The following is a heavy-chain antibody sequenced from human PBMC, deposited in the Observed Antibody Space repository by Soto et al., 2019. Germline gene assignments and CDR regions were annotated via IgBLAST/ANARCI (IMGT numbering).Heavy chain of an antibody. Sequence: GSLRLSCAASGFTFSDYYMSWIRQAPGKGLEWVSYISSSGSTIYYADSVKGRFTISRDNAKNSLYLQMNSLRAEDTAVYYCARSVADENDAFDIWGQGTMVTVSS. J-gene: IGHJ3*02. CDR1: GFTFSDYY. V-gene: IGHV3-11*01. CDR3: ARSVADENDAFDI. CDR2: ISSSGSTI. D-gene: IGHD6-19*01.